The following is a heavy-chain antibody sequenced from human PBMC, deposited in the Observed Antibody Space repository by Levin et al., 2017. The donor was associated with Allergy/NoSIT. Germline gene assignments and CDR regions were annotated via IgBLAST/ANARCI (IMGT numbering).Heavy chain of an antibody. Sequence: PGGSLRLSCAASGFTFSNYAMHWVRQAPGKGLEWVGVISDDGSNEFYIDSVKGRFTISRDNSKNRLYLQMDSLRAEDTALYYCVREIAEEGTWGQGTLVIVSS. J-gene: IGHJ4*02. CDR1: GFTFSNYA. CDR2: ISDDGSNE. CDR3: VREIAEEGT. D-gene: IGHD1-1*01. V-gene: IGHV3-30-3*01.